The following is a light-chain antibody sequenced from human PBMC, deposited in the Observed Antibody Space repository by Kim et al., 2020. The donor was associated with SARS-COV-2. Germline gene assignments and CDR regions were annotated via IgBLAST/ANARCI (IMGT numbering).Light chain of an antibody. CDR1: QDIANS. CDR2: GAS. J-gene: IGKJ1*01. Sequence: ASVGHRVTITCRASQDIANSLAWYQQKPGTVPKVLIYGASTLQSGVPSRFSGSGSGTEFTLTIGSLQTEDVATYYCQKYNSAPWTFGPGTKVDIK. CDR3: QKYNSAPWT. V-gene: IGKV1-27*01.